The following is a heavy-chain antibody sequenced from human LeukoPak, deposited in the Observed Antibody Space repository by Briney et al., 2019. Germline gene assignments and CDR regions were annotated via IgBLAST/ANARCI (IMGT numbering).Heavy chain of an antibody. CDR3: ARGSEDLDWYFDL. CDR2: ISWNGGSI. Sequence: PGRSLRLSCAGTGFNFDDYAMHWVRQAPGKGLEWVSGISWNGGSIGYADSVKGRFTISRDNAKNTLYLQMNSLRAEDTAVYYCARGSEDLDWYFDLWGRGTLVTVSS. V-gene: IGHV3-9*01. CDR1: GFNFDDYA. J-gene: IGHJ2*01.